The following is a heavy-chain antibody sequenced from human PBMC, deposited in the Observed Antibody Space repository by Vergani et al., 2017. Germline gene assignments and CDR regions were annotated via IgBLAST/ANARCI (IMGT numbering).Heavy chain of an antibody. CDR3: ARGYYGRGDN. Sequence: QVQLQESGPGLVKPSQTLSLLCSVSGDSIPSSTYYWSWTRQPAGKGLEYIGRIYTTGSTNYNPSLKSRVTISVDTSKNQFSLNLSSVTAADTAMYYCARGYYGRGDNWGQGTLVTVSS. D-gene: IGHD3-16*01. CDR2: IYTTGST. V-gene: IGHV4-61*02. J-gene: IGHJ4*02. CDR1: GDSIPSSTYY.